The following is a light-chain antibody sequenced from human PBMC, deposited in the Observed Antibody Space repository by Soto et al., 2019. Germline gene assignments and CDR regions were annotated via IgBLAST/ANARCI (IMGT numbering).Light chain of an antibody. V-gene: IGLV2-8*01. CDR1: SSDVGGYNY. Sequence: QSALTQPPSASGSLGPSVTISCTGTSSDVGGYNYVSWHQQHPGKAPKVMIYEVTKRPPGVPDRFSGSKSGNTASLTVSGLQAEDEADYYCSSFAGGGNPVLLGGGTKVTVL. CDR2: EVT. CDR3: SSFAGGGNPVL. J-gene: IGLJ2*01.